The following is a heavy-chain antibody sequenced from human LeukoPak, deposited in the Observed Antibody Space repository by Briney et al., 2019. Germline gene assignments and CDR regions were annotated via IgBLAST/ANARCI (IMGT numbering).Heavy chain of an antibody. D-gene: IGHD3-10*01. CDR1: GGTFSSYA. CDR3: ARDLPDGSGSSPEHR. J-gene: IGHJ5*02. Sequence: GASVKVSCTASGGTFSSYAISWVRQAPGQGLEWMGGIIPIFGTANYAQKFQGRVTITADESTSTAYMELSSLRSEDTAVYYCARDLPDGSGSSPEHRWGQGTLVTVSS. V-gene: IGHV1-69*13. CDR2: IIPIFGTA.